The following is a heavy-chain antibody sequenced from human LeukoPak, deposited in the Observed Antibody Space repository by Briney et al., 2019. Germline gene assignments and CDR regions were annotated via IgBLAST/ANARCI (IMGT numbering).Heavy chain of an antibody. CDR3: ARDLYSGYAPGWFDP. CDR2: IIPIFGTA. J-gene: IGHJ5*02. D-gene: IGHD5-12*01. V-gene: IGHV1-69*05. Sequence: SVKVSCKASGGTFSSYAISWVRQAPGQGLEWMGGIIPIFGTANYAQKFQGWVTMTRDTSISTAYMELSRLRSDDTAVYYCARDLYSGYAPGWFDPWGQGTLVTVSS. CDR1: GGTFSSYA.